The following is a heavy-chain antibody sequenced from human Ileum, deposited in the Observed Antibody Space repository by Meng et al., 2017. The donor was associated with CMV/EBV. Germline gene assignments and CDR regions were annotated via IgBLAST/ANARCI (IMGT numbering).Heavy chain of an antibody. CDR1: GFAFSNSV. V-gene: IGHV3-23*01. D-gene: IGHD3-22*01. CDR2: LYYTGDPT. Sequence: GGPLRPPCPASGFAFSNSVMTWVRQAPGKGLEWVSTLYYTGDPTYYADSVKGRFTISRDSSTSTLYLQLNGLRAEDPALYYCAKGLDSGSHYRAFEILGQGTMVTVSS. J-gene: IGHJ3*02. CDR3: AKGLDSGSHYRAFEI.